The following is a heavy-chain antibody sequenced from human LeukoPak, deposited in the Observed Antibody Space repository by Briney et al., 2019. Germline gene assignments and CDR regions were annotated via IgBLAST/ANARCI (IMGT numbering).Heavy chain of an antibody. J-gene: IGHJ6*02. D-gene: IGHD5-18*01. V-gene: IGHV1-69*13. CDR3: AWDTAMVTGVGLKRNYYYYGMDV. CDR2: IIPIFGTA. CDR1: GGTFSSYA. Sequence: SVKVSCKASGGTFSSYAISWVRQAPGQGLEWMGGIIPIFGTANYAQKFQGRVTITADESTSSAYMELSSLRSEDTAVYYCAWDTAMVTGVGLKRNYYYYGMDVWGQGTTVTVSS.